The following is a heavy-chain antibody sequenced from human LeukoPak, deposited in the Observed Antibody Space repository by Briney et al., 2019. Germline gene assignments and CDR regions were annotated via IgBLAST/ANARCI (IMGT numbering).Heavy chain of an antibody. CDR3: ATTLNIATAGYF. CDR1: GFTFSSYS. D-gene: IGHD6-13*01. CDR2: ISTSSSTI. J-gene: IGHJ4*02. Sequence: GGSLRLSCAASGFTFSSYSMNWVRQAPGKGLEWVSYISTSSSTIYYADSVKGRFTISRDNAKNSVYLQMNILRAEDTAIYYCATTLNIATAGYFWGQGTLVTVSS. V-gene: IGHV3-48*04.